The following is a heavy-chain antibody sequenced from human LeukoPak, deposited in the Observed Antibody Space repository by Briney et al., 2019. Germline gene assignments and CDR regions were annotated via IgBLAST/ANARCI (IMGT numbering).Heavy chain of an antibody. D-gene: IGHD3-3*01. CDR3: ARGSLPYDFWSGYYTPRPFDY. Sequence: SETLSLTCTVSGGSISSSSYYWGWIRQPPGKGLEWIGSIYYSGSTYYNPSLKSRVTISVDTSKNQFSLKLSSVTAADTAVYYCARGSLPYDFWSGYYTPRPFDYWGQGTLVTVSS. CDR2: IYYSGST. J-gene: IGHJ4*02. CDR1: GGSISSSSYY. V-gene: IGHV4-39*07.